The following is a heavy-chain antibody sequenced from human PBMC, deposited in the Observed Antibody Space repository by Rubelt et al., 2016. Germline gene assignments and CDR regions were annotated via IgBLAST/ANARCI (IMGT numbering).Heavy chain of an antibody. Sequence: GGGGGQPGGSLRLSLAASGFTFSTYALPWGRQAPGKGLGGGGGISHEGRGKNYADSVKGRFTIPRDNSRNTLYLQMSSLRVEDTAVYFCARAPYGDIAYNHFDKWGQGTLVTVSS. J-gene: IGHJ4*02. V-gene: IGHV3-30*04. CDR1: GFTFSTYA. CDR2: ISHEGRGK. D-gene: IGHD4/OR15-4a*01. CDR3: ARAPYGDIAYNHFDK.